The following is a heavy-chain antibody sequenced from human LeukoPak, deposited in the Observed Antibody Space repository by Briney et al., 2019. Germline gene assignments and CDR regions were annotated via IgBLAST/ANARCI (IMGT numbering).Heavy chain of an antibody. CDR1: GGTFTSLS. J-gene: IGHJ2*01. CDR2: IIPMFTTA. D-gene: IGHD2-2*03. CDR3: ARWMDWYLDL. V-gene: IGHV1-69*06. Sequence: SVTVSCKASGGTFTSLSINWVRQAPGQGLEWVGGIIPMFTTANYAPKFQDRVTITADKSTTTAYMELRSLKSADTAVYYCARWMDWYLDLWGRGTLVTVSS.